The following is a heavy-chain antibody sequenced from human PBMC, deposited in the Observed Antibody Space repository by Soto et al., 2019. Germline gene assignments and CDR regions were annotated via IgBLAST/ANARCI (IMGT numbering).Heavy chain of an antibody. CDR3: AKDTSRIGRRGALDY. D-gene: IGHD1-26*01. CDR1: GFTFSSYA. CDR2: ISGSGGST. J-gene: IGHJ4*02. V-gene: IGHV3-23*01. Sequence: GGSLRLSCAASGFTFSSYAMSWVRQAPGKGLEWVSAISGSGGSTYYADSVKGRFTISRDNSKNTLYLQMNSLRAEDTAVYYCAKDTSRIGRRGALDYWGQGTLVTVSS.